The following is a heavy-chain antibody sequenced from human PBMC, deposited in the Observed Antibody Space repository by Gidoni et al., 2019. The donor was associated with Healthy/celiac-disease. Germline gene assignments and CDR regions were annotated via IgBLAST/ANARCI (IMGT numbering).Heavy chain of an antibody. CDR2: ISGSGGST. D-gene: IGHD2-21*02. Sequence: EVQLLASGGGLVQPGGSLRLSWEASVFTFRSYAMSWVRQAPGKGLEWVSAISGSGGSTYYADSVKGRFTISRDNSKNTLYLQMNSLRAEDTAVYYCAKGHIVVVTAIPGYWGQGTLVTVSS. J-gene: IGHJ4*02. V-gene: IGHV3-23*01. CDR1: VFTFRSYA. CDR3: AKGHIVVVTAIPGY.